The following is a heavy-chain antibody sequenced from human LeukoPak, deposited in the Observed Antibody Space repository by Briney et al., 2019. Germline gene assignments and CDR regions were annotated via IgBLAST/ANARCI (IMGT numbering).Heavy chain of an antibody. CDR1: GGSISSYY. J-gene: IGHJ5*02. Sequence: SETLSLTCTVSGGSISSYYWSWIRQPPGKGLEWIGYIYYSGSTNYNPSLESRVTISLDTSKNQFSLKLSSVTAADAAVYYCARHSSDHPYGDGDWFDPWGQGTLVTVSS. D-gene: IGHD4-17*01. CDR3: ARHSSDHPYGDGDWFDP. CDR2: IYYSGST. V-gene: IGHV4-59*08.